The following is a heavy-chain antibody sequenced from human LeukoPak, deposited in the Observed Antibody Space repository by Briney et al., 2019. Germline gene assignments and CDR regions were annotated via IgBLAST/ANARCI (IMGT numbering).Heavy chain of an antibody. V-gene: IGHV4-39*01. D-gene: IGHD2-2*02. CDR1: GGSITTGDYY. Sequence: SETLSLTCTVSGGSITTGDYYWGWIRQPPGKGLEWIGSIYYSWSTYYNPSLKSRVTISIDTSKNQFSLNLSSVTAADTAVYYCAKHQCSSARCYSFYYYGMDVWGQGTTVTVSS. CDR3: AKHQCSSARCYSFYYYGMDV. CDR2: IYYSWST. J-gene: IGHJ6*02.